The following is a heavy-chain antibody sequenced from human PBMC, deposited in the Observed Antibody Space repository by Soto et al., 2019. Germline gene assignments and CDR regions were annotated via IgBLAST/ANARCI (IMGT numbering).Heavy chain of an antibody. CDR1: GGSISSGGYY. V-gene: IGHV4-31*03. Sequence: SETLSLTCTVSGGSISSGGYYWSWIRQHPGKGLEWIGYIYYSGSTYYNPSLKSRVTISVDTSKSQFSLKLSSVTAADTAVYYCAREVVAGRTTYNWFDPWGQGTLVTVSS. CDR3: AREVVAGRTTYNWFDP. CDR2: IYYSGST. J-gene: IGHJ5*02. D-gene: IGHD2-2*01.